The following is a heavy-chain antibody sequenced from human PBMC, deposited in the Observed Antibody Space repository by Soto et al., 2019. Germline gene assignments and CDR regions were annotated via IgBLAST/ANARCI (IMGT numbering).Heavy chain of an antibody. CDR3: AKDRRAGGNYGFYSDF. CDR2: SSATGSGR. Sequence: EVQLLESGGGLVQPGGSLTLSCAASGFTFSSYGMTWVRQAPGKGLEWVSFSSATGSGRYYADSVKGRFTISRDNSKNPLYLQMSSLRADDTAVYYCAKDRRAGGNYGFYSDFWGQGALVIVSS. D-gene: IGHD1-7*01. CDR1: GFTFSSYG. J-gene: IGHJ4*02. V-gene: IGHV3-23*01.